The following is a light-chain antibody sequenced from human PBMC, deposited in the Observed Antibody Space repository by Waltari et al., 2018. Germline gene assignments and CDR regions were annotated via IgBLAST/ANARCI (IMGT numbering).Light chain of an antibody. Sequence: EIVLTQSPCTLSLSPGERATLSCRASQSVSSTSLAWYQQKPGQAPRVLIHGASSRATCIPDRFSGSGSGTDFTLTISRLVPEDFAVYYCQQYGSSPRYTFGQGTKLEIK. V-gene: IGKV3-20*01. CDR2: GAS. CDR1: QSVSSTS. J-gene: IGKJ2*01. CDR3: QQYGSSPRYT.